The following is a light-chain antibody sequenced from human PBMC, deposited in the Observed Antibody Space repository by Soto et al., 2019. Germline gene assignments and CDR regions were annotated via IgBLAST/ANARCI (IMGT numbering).Light chain of an antibody. CDR3: QHYDHLPPLS. Sequence: DIQMTQSPSSLSASVGDRVTITCQASQDIRNYLNWYQQKPGKAPNLLIYDASNLRAGVPSRFXGSGCGTEFTFTISSLQPEDIATYYCQHYDHLPPLSFGGGTKVEIK. CDR1: QDIRNY. CDR2: DAS. V-gene: IGKV1-33*01. J-gene: IGKJ4*01.